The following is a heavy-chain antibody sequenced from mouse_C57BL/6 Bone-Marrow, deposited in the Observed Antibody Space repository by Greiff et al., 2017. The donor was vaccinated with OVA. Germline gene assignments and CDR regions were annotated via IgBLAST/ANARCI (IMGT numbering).Heavy chain of an antibody. J-gene: IGHJ1*03. CDR2: INYDGSST. CDR3: ARGGSYYGSSSWYFDV. CDR1: GFTFSDYY. D-gene: IGHD1-1*01. Sequence: EVHLVESEGGLVQPGSSMKLSCTASGFTFSDYYMAWVRQVPEKGLEWVANINYDGSSTYYLDSLKSRFIISRDNAKNILYLQMSSLKSEDTATYYCARGGSYYGSSSWYFDVWGTGTTVTVSS. V-gene: IGHV5-16*01.